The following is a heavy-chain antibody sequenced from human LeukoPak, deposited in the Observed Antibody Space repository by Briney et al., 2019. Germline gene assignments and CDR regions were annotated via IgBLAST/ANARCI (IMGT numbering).Heavy chain of an antibody. Sequence: GGSLRLSCAASGFTFNSYAMNWVRQAPGKGLEWVSHITASGTAMFYADSVKGRFTISRDNAKNSLYLQMNSLRDEDTAVYYCASSGSYRFDYWGQGTLVTVSS. D-gene: IGHD1-26*01. V-gene: IGHV3-48*02. J-gene: IGHJ4*02. CDR2: ITASGTAM. CDR3: ASSGSYRFDY. CDR1: GFTFNSYA.